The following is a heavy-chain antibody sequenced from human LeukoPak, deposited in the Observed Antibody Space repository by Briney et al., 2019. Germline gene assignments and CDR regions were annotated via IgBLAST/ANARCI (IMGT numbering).Heavy chain of an antibody. CDR1: GGSFSGYY. CDR3: ARDYGSGSSHFGWFDP. J-gene: IGHJ5*02. CDR2: INHSGST. V-gene: IGHV4-34*01. D-gene: IGHD3-10*01. Sequence: SETLSLTCAVYGGSFSGYYWSWIRQPPGKGLEWIGEINHSGSTNYNPSLKSRVTISVDTSKNQFSLKLSSVTAADTAVYYCARDYGSGSSHFGWFDPWGQGTLVTVSS.